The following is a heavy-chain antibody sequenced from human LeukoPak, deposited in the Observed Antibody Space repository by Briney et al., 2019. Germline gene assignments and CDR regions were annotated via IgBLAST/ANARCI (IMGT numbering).Heavy chain of an antibody. CDR1: GYTFTSYG. CDR3: ARSSAWGVFDY. CDR2: IIPIFGTA. V-gene: IGHV1-69*13. Sequence: GASVKVSCKASGYTFTSYGISWVRQAPGQGLEWMGGIIPIFGTANYAQKFQGRVTITADESTSTAYMELSSLRSEDTAVYYCARSSAWGVFDYWGQGTLVTVSS. D-gene: IGHD3-16*01. J-gene: IGHJ4*02.